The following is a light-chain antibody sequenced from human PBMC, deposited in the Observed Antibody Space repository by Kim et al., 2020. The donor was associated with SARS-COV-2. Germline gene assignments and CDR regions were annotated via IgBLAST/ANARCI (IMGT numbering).Light chain of an antibody. CDR3: QKYETYWT. J-gene: IGKJ1*01. V-gene: IGKV1-5*03. CDR1: QNIDNW. CDR2: KAS. Sequence: DIQMTQSPSTLSASVGDRVTITCRASQNIDNWLAWYQQKPGKAPKLLIYKASRLHSGVPSRFSGSGSGTEFTLTISSLQPDDFGIYFCQKYETYWTFGLGTKVDIK.